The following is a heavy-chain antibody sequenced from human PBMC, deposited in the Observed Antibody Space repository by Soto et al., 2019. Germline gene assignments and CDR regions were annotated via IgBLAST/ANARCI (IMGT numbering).Heavy chain of an antibody. Sequence: SVKVSCKASGGTFSSYTISWVRQAPGQGLEWMGRIIPILGIANYAQKFQGRVTITADKSTSTAYMELSSLRSEDTAVYYCATPTPTGYSSGWADAFDIWGQGTMVTVSS. J-gene: IGHJ3*02. V-gene: IGHV1-69*02. CDR3: ATPTPTGYSSGWADAFDI. CDR2: IIPILGIA. CDR1: GGTFSSYT. D-gene: IGHD6-19*01.